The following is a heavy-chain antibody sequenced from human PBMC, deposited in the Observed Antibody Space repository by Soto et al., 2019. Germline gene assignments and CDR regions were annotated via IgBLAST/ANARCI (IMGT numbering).Heavy chain of an antibody. J-gene: IGHJ6*02. CDR2: IRQDGSGE. CDR1: GFTFRNYW. Sequence: EVQLVESGGGLVQPGGSLRLSCSVAGFTFRNYWMNWVRQAPGKGLEWVANIRQDGSGENYVDSAKGRFIISRDNANNLLYLQMNGLRVKDTAIYYCARVRRDGNTGYAMDVWGLGSPVSVS. V-gene: IGHV3-7*05. D-gene: IGHD2-2*01. CDR3: ARVRRDGNTGYAMDV.